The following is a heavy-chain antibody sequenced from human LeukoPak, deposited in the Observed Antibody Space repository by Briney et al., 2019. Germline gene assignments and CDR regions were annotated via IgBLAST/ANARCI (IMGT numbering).Heavy chain of an antibody. D-gene: IGHD3-22*01. CDR1: GFTFSSYW. Sequence: GGSLRLSCAASGFTFSSYWMNWARQAPGKGLEWVASINHNGNMNYYVDSVKGRFTISRDNAKNSLYLQMNSLRAEDTAVYYCARDKGDYDTSGSLFVFGGQGTLVTVSS. CDR2: INHNGNMN. J-gene: IGHJ4*02. V-gene: IGHV3-7*03. CDR3: ARDKGDYDTSGSLFVF.